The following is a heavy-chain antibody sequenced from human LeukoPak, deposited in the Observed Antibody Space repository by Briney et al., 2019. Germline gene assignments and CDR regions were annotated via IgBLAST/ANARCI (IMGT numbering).Heavy chain of an antibody. CDR1: GYSFTSYW. J-gene: IGHJ3*02. D-gene: IGHD6-19*01. Sequence: GEYLKISCKGSGYSFTSYWIGWVRQMPGKGLEWMGIIYPGDSDTRYSPSFQGQVTISADKSISTAYLQWSSLKASDTAMYYCARLIPIAVAGTGAFDIWGQGTMVTVSS. CDR2: IYPGDSDT. CDR3: ARLIPIAVAGTGAFDI. V-gene: IGHV5-51*01.